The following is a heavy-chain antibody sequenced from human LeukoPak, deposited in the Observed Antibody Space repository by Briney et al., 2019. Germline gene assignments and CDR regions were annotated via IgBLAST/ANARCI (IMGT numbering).Heavy chain of an antibody. CDR1: GFTFSSYS. D-gene: IGHD2-2*01. CDR3: TKRGNCSSTSCYDH. J-gene: IGHJ4*02. CDR2: IRTKAKSYAT. V-gene: IGHV3-73*01. Sequence: GGSLRLSCAASGFTFSSYSMNWVRQASGKGLEWVGRIRTKAKSYATAYAASVKGRFTISRDDAKNTAYLQMNSLKTEDTAMYYCTKRGNCSSTSCYDHWGQGTLVTVSS.